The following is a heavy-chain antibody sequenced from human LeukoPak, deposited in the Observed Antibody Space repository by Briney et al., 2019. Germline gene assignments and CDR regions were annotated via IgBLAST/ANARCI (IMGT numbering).Heavy chain of an antibody. J-gene: IGHJ4*02. D-gene: IGHD5-24*01. V-gene: IGHV4-59*01. Sequence: SEXLSLTCTVSGGSISSYYWSWLRQPPGKGLEWIGYIYYSGSTNYNPSLKSRVTVSVDTSKNQFSLKLSSVTAADTAVYYCARDIGRDGYNFDYWGQGTLVTVSS. CDR3: ARDIGRDGYNFDY. CDR2: IYYSGST. CDR1: GGSISSYY.